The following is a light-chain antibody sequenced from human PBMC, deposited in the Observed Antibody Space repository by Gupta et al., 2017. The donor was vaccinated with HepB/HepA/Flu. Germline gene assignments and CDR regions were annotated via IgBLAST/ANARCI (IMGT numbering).Light chain of an antibody. CDR3: QQRSNWIT. V-gene: IGKV3-11*02. CDR1: QSVSSY. CDR2: DAS. J-gene: IGKJ5*01. Sequence: ELVLTQSPATLSLSPWERATLSCSDSQSVSSYLDWYQQKPGQAPRLLIYDASNSATGNTARFSGSGAGRDFTLTSISREYEDFEVYYAQQRSNWITVGQGTQLEIK.